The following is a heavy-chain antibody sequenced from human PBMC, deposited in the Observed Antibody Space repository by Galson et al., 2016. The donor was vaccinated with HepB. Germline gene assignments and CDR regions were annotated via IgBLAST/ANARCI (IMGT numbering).Heavy chain of an antibody. CDR1: GFTVSSNY. J-gene: IGHJ6*02. D-gene: IGHD5-18*01. CDR2: ISNDGNNK. Sequence: SLRLSCAASGFTVSSNYMPWVRQAPGKGLEWVAVISNDGNNKYYADSVKGRFTISRDDSKNTLYLQMNSLRAEDTAVYYCARETVDTVMYYYDGMDVWGQGTTVTVSS. V-gene: IGHV3-30*03. CDR3: ARETVDTVMYYYDGMDV.